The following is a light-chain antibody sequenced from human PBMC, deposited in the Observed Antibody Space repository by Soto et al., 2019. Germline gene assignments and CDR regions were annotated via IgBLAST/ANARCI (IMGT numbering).Light chain of an antibody. V-gene: IGKV3-20*01. CDR1: QSVSGY. CDR3: HQYGSSPIT. J-gene: IGKJ5*01. CDR2: GAS. Sequence: EIVLTQSPATLSLSPGERATLSCRASQSVSGYLAWYQQKPGQAPRLLIYGASSRATGIPDRFSGSGSGTDFTLTISRLEPEDFAVSYCHQYGSSPITFGQWTRLE.